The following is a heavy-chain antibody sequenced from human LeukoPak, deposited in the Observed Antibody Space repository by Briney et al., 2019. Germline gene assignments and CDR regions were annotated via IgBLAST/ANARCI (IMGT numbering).Heavy chain of an antibody. Sequence: GRSLRLSCAASGFTFSSYAMHWVRQAPGKGLEWVAVIPYDGSNTYYADSVKGRFTISRDNSKNTLYLQMNSLRAEDTAVYYCARDTAAFDIWGQGTMVTVSS. CDR2: IPYDGSNT. J-gene: IGHJ3*02. V-gene: IGHV3-30*04. CDR1: GFTFSSYA. CDR3: ARDTAAFDI.